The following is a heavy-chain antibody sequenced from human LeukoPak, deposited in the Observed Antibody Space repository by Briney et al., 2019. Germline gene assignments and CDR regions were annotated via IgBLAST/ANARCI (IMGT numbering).Heavy chain of an antibody. CDR3: ARDGGDDWYFDL. V-gene: IGHV3-21*01. CDR2: ISSSSSYI. J-gene: IGHJ2*01. D-gene: IGHD3-16*01. Sequence: PGGSLRLSCAASGFTFSSYAMSWVRQAPGKGLEWVSSISSSSSYIYYADSVKGRFTISRDNAKNSLYLQMNSLRAEDTAVYYCARDGGDDWYFDLWGRGTLVTVSS. CDR1: GFTFSSYA.